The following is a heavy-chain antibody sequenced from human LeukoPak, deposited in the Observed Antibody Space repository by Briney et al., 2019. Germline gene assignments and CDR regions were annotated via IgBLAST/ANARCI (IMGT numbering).Heavy chain of an antibody. CDR3: AKQRVSNGYYYFDY. CDR2: FSSGAST. Sequence: GGSLRLSCAASGFTFRSYDMSWVRQAPGKGLEWVSSFSSGASTDYADSVKGRFTISRDNPKNTVYLQMDSLRAEDTAVYYCAKQRVSNGYYYFDYWGQGTLVTVSS. V-gene: IGHV3-23*01. CDR1: GFTFRSYD. J-gene: IGHJ4*02. D-gene: IGHD3-22*01.